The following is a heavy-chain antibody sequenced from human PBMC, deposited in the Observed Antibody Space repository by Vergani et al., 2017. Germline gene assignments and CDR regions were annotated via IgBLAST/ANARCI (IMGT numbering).Heavy chain of an antibody. CDR2: ISSSSSTI. Sequence: EVQLVESGGGLVQPGGSLRLSCAASGFTFSSYSMNWVRQAPGKGLEWVSYISSSSSTIYYADSVKGRFTISRDNAKNSLYLQMNSLRAEDTAVYYCASCEQWLVKPSYYYYGMDVWGQGTTVTVSS. CDR1: GFTFSSYS. V-gene: IGHV3-48*01. D-gene: IGHD6-19*01. CDR3: ASCEQWLVKPSYYYYGMDV. J-gene: IGHJ6*02.